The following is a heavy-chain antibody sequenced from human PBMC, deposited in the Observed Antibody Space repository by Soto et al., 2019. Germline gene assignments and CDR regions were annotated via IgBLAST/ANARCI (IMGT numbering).Heavy chain of an antibody. J-gene: IGHJ4*02. CDR3: ARGSDYFDF. CDR1: GGSTSSGGYP. CDR2: IYHTGST. Sequence: SETLSLTCAVSGGSTSSGGYPWSWIRQPPGKGLEWIGYIYHTGSTYYSPSLKSRLTISVDRPKNQFSLKLSSVSAADTAVYFCARGSDYFDFWGLGTMVTVSS. V-gene: IGHV4-30-2*01.